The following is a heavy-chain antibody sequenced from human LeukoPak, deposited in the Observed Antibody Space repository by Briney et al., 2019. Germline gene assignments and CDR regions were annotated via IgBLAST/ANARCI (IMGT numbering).Heavy chain of an antibody. CDR2: LNPNSGGP. CDR3: ARGSIVGATFDYFDY. D-gene: IGHD1-26*01. Sequence: ASVKLSCTSSGSTFTVYYIHWVRDGPGQGLGWGGGLNPNSGGPNYAQKFQGRVTMTRDTSISTPYMELSRLRSDDTAVYYCARGSIVGATFDYFDYWGQGTLVTVSS. CDR1: GSTFTVYY. J-gene: IGHJ4*02. V-gene: IGHV1-2*02.